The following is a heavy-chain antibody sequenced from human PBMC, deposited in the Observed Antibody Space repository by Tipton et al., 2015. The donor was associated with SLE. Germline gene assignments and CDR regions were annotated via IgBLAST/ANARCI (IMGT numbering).Heavy chain of an antibody. CDR2: IYYSGST. J-gene: IGHJ6*02. CDR1: GGSISSYY. Sequence: TLSLTCTVSGGSISSYYWSWIRQPPGKGLEWIGSIYYSGSTYYNPSLKSRVTISVDTSKNQFSLKLRSVTAADTAVYYCARDRGGSEYYYGMDVWGQGTTVAVSS. D-gene: IGHD2-15*01. CDR3: ARDRGGSEYYYGMDV. V-gene: IGHV4-59*12.